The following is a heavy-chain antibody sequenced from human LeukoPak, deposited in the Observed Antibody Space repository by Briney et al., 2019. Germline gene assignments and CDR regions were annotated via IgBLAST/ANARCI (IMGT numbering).Heavy chain of an antibody. CDR1: GYSFTTYA. Sequence: GASVKVSCKASGYSFTTYAMNWVRQAPGQGLEWMGWINTNTGNPTYAQGFTGRFVFSLDTSVSTAYLQINSLKADDTAVYYCARDVSGDYGNWFDPWGQGTLVTVSS. CDR2: INTNTGNP. V-gene: IGHV7-4-1*02. J-gene: IGHJ5*02. CDR3: ARDVSGDYGNWFDP. D-gene: IGHD4-17*01.